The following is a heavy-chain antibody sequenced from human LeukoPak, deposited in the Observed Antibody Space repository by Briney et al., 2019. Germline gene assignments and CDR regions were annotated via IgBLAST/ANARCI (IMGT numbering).Heavy chain of an antibody. J-gene: IGHJ4*02. CDR1: GFTFSSHA. D-gene: IGHD3-9*01. Sequence: PGGSLRLSCAASGFTFSSHAMSWVRQAPGRGREGGSAISGRGGSTYYADSVKGRFTISRDNSKHTLYLQMNSLRADDTAVYYCAKNAYDTLTGYSFDYWGQGTLVTVSS. CDR3: AKNAYDTLTGYSFDY. CDR2: ISGRGGST. V-gene: IGHV3-23*01.